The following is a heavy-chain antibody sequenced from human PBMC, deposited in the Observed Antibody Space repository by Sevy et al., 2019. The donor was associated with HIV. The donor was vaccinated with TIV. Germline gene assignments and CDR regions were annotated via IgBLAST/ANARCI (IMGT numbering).Heavy chain of an antibody. CDR3: AKDHSSSWYREFDY. CDR1: GFTFSSYA. J-gene: IGHJ4*02. D-gene: IGHD6-13*01. CDR2: VSNSGRST. Sequence: GGSLRLSCTASGFTFSSYAMSWVRQAPGEGLEWVSAVSNSGRSTYHADSVKGRFTISRDNSKNTLYLQMNSLRAEDTAVYYCAKDHSSSWYREFDYWGQGTLVTVSS. V-gene: IGHV3-23*01.